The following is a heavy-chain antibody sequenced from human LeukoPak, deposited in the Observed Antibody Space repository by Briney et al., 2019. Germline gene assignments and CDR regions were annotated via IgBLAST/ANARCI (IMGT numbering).Heavy chain of an antibody. V-gene: IGHV1-2*02. CDR1: GYTFTGYY. Sequence: GASVKVSCKASGYTFTGYYMHWVRQAPGQGLEWMGWINPNSGGTNYAQKFQDRITMTRDTPISTAYMELSRLRSDDTAVYYCARVAHCSGGSCYAFDIWGQGTMVTVSS. CDR3: ARVAHCSGGSCYAFDI. CDR2: INPNSGGT. J-gene: IGHJ3*02. D-gene: IGHD2-15*01.